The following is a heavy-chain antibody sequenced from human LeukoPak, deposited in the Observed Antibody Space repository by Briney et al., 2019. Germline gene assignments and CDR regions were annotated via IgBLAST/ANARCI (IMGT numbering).Heavy chain of an antibody. CDR2: MSWDGTT. V-gene: IGHV3-43*01. J-gene: IGHJ4*02. CDR3: VKDLSYESSGHVLEY. Sequence: GGSLRLSCVASGFTFEDYTMHWVRQAPGKTLEWVSLMSWDGTTYYTDSVKGRFTISRDNSKNSLYLQMDTLRSEDTAFYYCVKDLSYESSGHVLEYWGQGTLVTVSS. CDR1: GFTFEDYT. D-gene: IGHD3-22*01.